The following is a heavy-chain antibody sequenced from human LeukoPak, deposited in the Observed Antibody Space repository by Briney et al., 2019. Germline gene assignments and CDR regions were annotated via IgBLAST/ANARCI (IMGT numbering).Heavy chain of an antibody. CDR1: GGSISSYY. Sequence: SETLSLTCTVSGGSISSYYWSWIRQPPGKGLEWIGYIYYSGSTNYNPSLKSRVTISVDTSKNQFSLKLSSVTAADTAVYYCAGLGGYSYGLVDYGGQGPRVTVSS. V-gene: IGHV4-59*08. CDR2: IYYSGST. J-gene: IGHJ4*02. CDR3: AGLGGYSYGLVDY. D-gene: IGHD5-18*01.